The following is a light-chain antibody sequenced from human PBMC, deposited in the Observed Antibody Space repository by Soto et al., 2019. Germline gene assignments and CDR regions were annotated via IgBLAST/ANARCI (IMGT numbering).Light chain of an antibody. CDR1: QSVSSSY. CDR2: GAS. Sequence: EIVLTQSTGTLSLSPGERATLSCRASQSVSSSYLVWYQQRPGQAPRLLIYGASSRATGIPDRFSGSGSGTDFTLTISRLEPEDFAVYYCQRYGSSPLTFGGGTKVDIK. J-gene: IGKJ4*01. CDR3: QRYGSSPLT. V-gene: IGKV3-20*01.